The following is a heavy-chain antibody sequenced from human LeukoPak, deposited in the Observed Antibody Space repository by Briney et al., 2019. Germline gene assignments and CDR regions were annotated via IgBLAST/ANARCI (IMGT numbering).Heavy chain of an antibody. Sequence: PSETPSLTCAVYGGSFSGYYWSWIRQPPGKGLEWIGEINHSGSTNYNPSLKSRVTISVDTSKNQFSLKLSSVTAADTAVYYCARSEVATIYYFDYWGQGTLVTVSS. V-gene: IGHV4-34*01. CDR1: GGSFSGYY. D-gene: IGHD5-12*01. CDR2: INHSGST. J-gene: IGHJ4*02. CDR3: ARSEVATIYYFDY.